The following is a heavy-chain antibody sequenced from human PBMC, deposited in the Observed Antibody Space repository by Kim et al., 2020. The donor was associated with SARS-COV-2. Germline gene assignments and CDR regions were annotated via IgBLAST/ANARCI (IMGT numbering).Heavy chain of an antibody. Sequence: ASVKVSCKASGYTFTSYYMHWVRQAPGQGLEWMGIINPSGGSTSYAQKFQGRVTMTRDTSTSTVYMELSSLRSEDTAVYYCAREMTTVTPPGFDYYYYGMDVWGQGTTVTVSS. D-gene: IGHD4-17*01. CDR2: INPSGGST. V-gene: IGHV1-46*01. CDR1: GYTFTSYY. J-gene: IGHJ6*02. CDR3: AREMTTVTPPGFDYYYYGMDV.